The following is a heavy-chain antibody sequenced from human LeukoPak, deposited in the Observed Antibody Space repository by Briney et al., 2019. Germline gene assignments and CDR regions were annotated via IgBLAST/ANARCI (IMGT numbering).Heavy chain of an antibody. CDR3: ASHTPTYDILTGQDAFDI. Sequence: SETLSLTCTVSGVSISSGSYYWSWIRQPAGKGLECIGRIYSTGSTNYNPSLKSRVTMSLDTSKNRFSLNLSSVTAADTAVYYCASHTPTYDILTGQDAFDIWGQGTMVTVSS. J-gene: IGHJ3*02. CDR1: GVSISSGSYY. D-gene: IGHD3-9*01. CDR2: IYSTGST. V-gene: IGHV4-61*02.